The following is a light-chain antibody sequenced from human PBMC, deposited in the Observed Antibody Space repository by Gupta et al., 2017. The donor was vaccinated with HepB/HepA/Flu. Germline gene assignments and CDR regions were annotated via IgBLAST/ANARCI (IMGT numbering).Light chain of an antibody. CDR1: QNIQKS. V-gene: IGKV1-39*01. J-gene: IGKJ2*01. CDR2: DAV. CDR3: QQNSLIPFT. Sequence: DIQVTQSPSSLSGRGGDRVSITCRTSQNIQKSLNWFQQKSGEAPKLLIYDAVSLTPGVPSRFRGSGSGTLFILTINDLHTEDFAAYFCQQNSLIPFTFGQGTKLEFE.